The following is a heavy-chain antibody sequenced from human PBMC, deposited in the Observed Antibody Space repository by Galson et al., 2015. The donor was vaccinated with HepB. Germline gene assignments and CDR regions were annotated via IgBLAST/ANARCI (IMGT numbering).Heavy chain of an antibody. CDR2: ISTYSGNT. J-gene: IGHJ3*02. CDR1: GYTFTRSG. V-gene: IGHV1-18*01. CDR3: VRDKDHAFDI. Sequence: SVKVSCKASGYTFTRSGISWVRQAPGQGLEWMGWISTYSGNTNYAQKLLDRVTMTTDTSTTTAYMELRSLRSDDTAVYYCVRDKDHAFDIWGQGTVVAVSS.